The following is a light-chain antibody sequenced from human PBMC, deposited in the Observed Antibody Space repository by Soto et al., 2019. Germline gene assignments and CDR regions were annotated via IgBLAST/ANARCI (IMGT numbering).Light chain of an antibody. CDR3: QQRSNWPT. CDR2: DAS. V-gene: IGKV3-11*01. J-gene: IGKJ5*01. Sequence: EIVLTQSPATLSLSPGERATLSCRASQSVRSYLAWYQQKPGQAPRLLIYDASNWATGIPARFSASGSGTDFTLTIIRLDPEDFSVYYCQQRSNWPTFVQGTRLEIK. CDR1: QSVRSY.